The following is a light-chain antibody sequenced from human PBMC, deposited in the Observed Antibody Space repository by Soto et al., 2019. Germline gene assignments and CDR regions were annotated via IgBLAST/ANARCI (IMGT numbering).Light chain of an antibody. CDR1: QGISSC. V-gene: IGKV1-8*01. CDR3: QQYYSYPRMYP. J-gene: IGKJ2*01. CDR2: AAS. Sequence: AIRMTQSPSSLSASTGDRVTITSRASQGISSCLALYQRKPGKAPKLLIYAASTMQRGASSRFSGSGSGASCTLASGCLQSEDFATYYCQQYYSYPRMYPFGQGTKLQIK.